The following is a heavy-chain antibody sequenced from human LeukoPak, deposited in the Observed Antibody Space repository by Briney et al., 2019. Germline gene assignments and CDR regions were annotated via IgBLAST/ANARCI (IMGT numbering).Heavy chain of an antibody. D-gene: IGHD3-22*01. CDR3: ATLADYYDSSGYYNWYFDY. V-gene: IGHV1-24*01. CDR1: GYTLTELS. Sequence: ASVKVSCKVSGYTLTELSMHWVRQAPGKGLEWMGGFDPEDGETIYAQKFQGRVTMTEDTSTDTAYMDLSSLRSEDTAVYYCATLADYYDSSGYYNWYFDYWGQGTLVTVSS. CDR2: FDPEDGET. J-gene: IGHJ4*02.